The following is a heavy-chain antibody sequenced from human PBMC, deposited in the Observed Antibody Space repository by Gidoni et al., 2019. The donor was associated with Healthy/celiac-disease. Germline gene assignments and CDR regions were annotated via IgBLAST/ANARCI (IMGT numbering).Heavy chain of an antibody. J-gene: IGHJ4*02. CDR1: GFTFDDYA. CDR2: ISWNSCSI. Sequence: EVQLVESGGGLVQPGRSLRLSCAASGFTFDDYAMHWVRQAPGKGLEWVSGISWNSCSIGYADSVKGRFTISRDNAKNSLYLQMNSLRAEDTALYYCAKDRTSSSSWLLPDYWGQGTLVTVSS. V-gene: IGHV3-9*01. D-gene: IGHD6-13*01. CDR3: AKDRTSSSSWLLPDY.